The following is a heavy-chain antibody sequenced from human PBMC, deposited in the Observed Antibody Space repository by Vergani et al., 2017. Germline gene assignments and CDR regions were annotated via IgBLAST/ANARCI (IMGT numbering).Heavy chain of an antibody. Sequence: QVQLVESGGGVVQPGRSLRLSCAASGFTFSSYAIHWVRQAPGKGLEWVAVISYDGSNKYYADSVKGRVTISRDNSENTLYLQMNSLRTEDTAVYFCAREPPYSSYWRPLDYWGQGTLVTVSS. CDR3: AREPPYSSYWRPLDY. J-gene: IGHJ4*02. D-gene: IGHD6-6*01. CDR2: ISYDGSNK. V-gene: IGHV3-30*04. CDR1: GFTFSSYA.